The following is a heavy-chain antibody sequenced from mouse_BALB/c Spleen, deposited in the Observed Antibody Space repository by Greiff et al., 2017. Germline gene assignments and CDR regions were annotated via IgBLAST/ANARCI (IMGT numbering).Heavy chain of an antibody. V-gene: IGHV1-39*01. D-gene: IGHD1-1*02. CDR3: ARGLSSYAMDY. CDR2: INPYYGST. CDR1: GYSFTDYI. J-gene: IGHJ4*01. Sequence: EVQLQQTGPELVKPGASVKISCKASGYSFTDYIMLWVKQSHGKSLEWIGNINPYYGSTSYNLKFKGKATLTVDKSSSTAYMQLNSLTSEDSAVYYCARGLSSYAMDYWGQGTSVTVSS.